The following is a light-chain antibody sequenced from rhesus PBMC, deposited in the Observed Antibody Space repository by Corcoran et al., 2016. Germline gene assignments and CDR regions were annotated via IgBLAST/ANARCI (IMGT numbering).Light chain of an antibody. CDR2: GAS. CDR1: QSVSSS. J-gene: IGKJ3*01. CDR3: QKYSSSPFT. Sequence: QVILTQSPATLSLSPGARATLSCRASQSVSSSLAWYQPKPGQAPRLLISGASSRDTGIPDRFSGSGSGTVFTLTISSLEPEDFAVYYCQKYSSSPFTFGPGTKLDIK. V-gene: IGKV3-53*02.